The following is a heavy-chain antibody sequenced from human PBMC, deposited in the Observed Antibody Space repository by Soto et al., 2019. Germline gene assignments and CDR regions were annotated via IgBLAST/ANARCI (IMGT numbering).Heavy chain of an antibody. CDR3: ARVHIRAAGVGVDY. V-gene: IGHV1-18*01. D-gene: IGHD6-13*01. CDR2: ISAHAGFT. Sequence: QVQLVQSGPELKMTGASVKVSCTASGYLFPSFGVSWVRQAPGQGLEWVGWISAHAGFTNYAQKFQGRATMSTHSSVATAYLEVRNLRPDDTAVDFCARVHIRAAGVGVDYWCQGTLVTVSS. CDR1: GYLFPSFG. J-gene: IGHJ4*02.